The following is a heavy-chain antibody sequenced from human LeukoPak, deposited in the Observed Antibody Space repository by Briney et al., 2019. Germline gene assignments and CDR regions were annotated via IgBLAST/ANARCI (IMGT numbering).Heavy chain of an antibody. CDR2: ISAYNGNT. J-gene: IGHJ4*02. CDR3: ARWRDSSGDFDY. CDR1: GYTFTSYG. D-gene: IGHD3-22*01. V-gene: IGHV1-18*01. Sequence: ASVKVSCTASGYTFTSYGISWVRQAPGQGLEWMGWISAYNGNTNYAQKLQGRVTMTTDTSTSTAYMELRSLRSGDTAVYYCARWRDSSGDFDYWGQGTLVTVSS.